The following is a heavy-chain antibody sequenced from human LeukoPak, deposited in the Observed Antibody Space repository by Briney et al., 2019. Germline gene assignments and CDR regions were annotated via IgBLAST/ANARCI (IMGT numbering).Heavy chain of an antibody. CDR2: INHSGST. CDR3: ARTINWFDP. J-gene: IGHJ5*02. Sequence: SETLSLTCAVYGGSFSGYYWSWIRQPPGKGLEWIGEINHSGSTNYDPSLKSRVTISVDTSKNQFSLKLSSVTAADTAVYYCARTINWFDPWGQGTLVTVSS. CDR1: GGSFSGYY. V-gene: IGHV4-34*01. D-gene: IGHD3-10*01.